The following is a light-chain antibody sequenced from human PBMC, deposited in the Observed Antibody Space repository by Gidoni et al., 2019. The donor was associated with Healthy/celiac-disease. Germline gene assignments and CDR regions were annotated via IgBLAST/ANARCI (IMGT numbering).Light chain of an antibody. V-gene: IGKV3-15*01. Sequence: VMTQSPAIVSVSPGDTATLSCRASQAINSNLAWYQQRPGQAPRLLIYGASTRATGIPARFSGSGSGTEFTLTISSLQFEDFAVYYCHQYRNWPSLTVGGXTKVDIK. CDR1: QAINSN. CDR2: GAS. J-gene: IGKJ4*01. CDR3: HQYRNWPSLT.